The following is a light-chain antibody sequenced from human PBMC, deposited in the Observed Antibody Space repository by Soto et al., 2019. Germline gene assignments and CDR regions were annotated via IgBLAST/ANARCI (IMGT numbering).Light chain of an antibody. V-gene: IGKV3-20*01. Sequence: EIVLTPSRGTLSFSPFERATLSGMASQSVSSSYLAWYQQKPGQAPRLLIFGASYRATGIPDRFSGSGSGTDFTLTISRLEPEDFAVYYCQQYGSSGTFGQGNKVDIK. CDR3: QQYGSSGT. J-gene: IGKJ1*01. CDR1: QSVSSSY. CDR2: GAS.